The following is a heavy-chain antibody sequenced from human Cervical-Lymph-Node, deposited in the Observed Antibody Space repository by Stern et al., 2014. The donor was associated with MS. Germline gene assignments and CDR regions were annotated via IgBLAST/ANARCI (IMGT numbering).Heavy chain of an antibody. J-gene: IGHJ3*02. V-gene: IGHV1-2*06. CDR1: GNTFSDSY. Sequence: VQLVESGPEVKKPGASLKVSCKASGNTFSDSYLHWLRQAPGQGLEWMGRIDPDRGHTNYAHRVHRRITLTRETYTNTAYLELKSLTSDDMAVYYCARQRIIDMVDDAFDIWGQGQGSPFLQ. CDR2: IDPDRGHT. CDR3: ARQRIIDMVDDAFDI. D-gene: IGHD2/OR15-2a*01.